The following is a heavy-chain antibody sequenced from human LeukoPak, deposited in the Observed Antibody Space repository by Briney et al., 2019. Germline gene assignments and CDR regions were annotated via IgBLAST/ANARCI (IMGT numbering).Heavy chain of an antibody. D-gene: IGHD6-13*01. CDR2: ISSSSAYI. Sequence: GGSLRLSCAASGFTFSSYSMNWVRQAPGKGLEWVSSISSSSAYIYYADSVKGRFTISRDNAKNSLYLQMNSLRAEDTAVYYCARPLDTYSSSSLNCDYWGQGTLVTVSS. V-gene: IGHV3-21*01. CDR3: ARPLDTYSSSSLNCDY. J-gene: IGHJ4*02. CDR1: GFTFSSYS.